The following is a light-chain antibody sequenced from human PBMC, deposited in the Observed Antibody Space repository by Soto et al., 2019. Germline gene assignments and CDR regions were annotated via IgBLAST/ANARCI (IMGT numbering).Light chain of an antibody. J-gene: IGKJ1*01. V-gene: IGKV1-39*01. CDR1: QSISSY. CDR3: QQSYSTPKT. CDR2: AAS. Sequence: DIHMTQNPSSLSASVGDRVTITCRASQSISSYLNWYQQKPGKAPKLLIYAASSLQSGVPSRFSGSGSGTDFTLTIISLQPEDFTTYYCQQSYSTPKTFGQGTNVDIK.